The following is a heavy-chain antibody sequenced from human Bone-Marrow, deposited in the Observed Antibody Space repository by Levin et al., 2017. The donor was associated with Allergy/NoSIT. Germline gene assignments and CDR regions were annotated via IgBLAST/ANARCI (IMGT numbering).Heavy chain of an antibody. Sequence: SETLSLTCAVSGGSISSNHWWSWVRQPPGKGLEWIGEVYHSGSTTYNPVFKSRVAISIDKSKNHFSLRLSSVTAADPAVYYCASRADDYGGRESIENWGQGTMDGVYS. CDR1: GGSISSNHW. CDR2: VYHSGST. D-gene: IGHD4-17*01. J-gene: IGHJ3*02. CDR3: ASRADDYGGRESIEN. V-gene: IGHV4-4*02.